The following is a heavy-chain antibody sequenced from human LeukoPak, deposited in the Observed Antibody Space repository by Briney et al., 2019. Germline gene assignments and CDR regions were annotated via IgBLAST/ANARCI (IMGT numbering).Heavy chain of an antibody. Sequence: GGSLRLSCSASGFTFNNYAIHWVRQAPGKGLEYVLAISSNGGSTYYADSVKGRFTISRDNSKNTLYLQMSSLRAEDTAVYYCASDSYSPEYFQHWGQGTLVTVSS. V-gene: IGHV3-64*04. D-gene: IGHD2-15*01. CDR2: ISSNGGST. CDR1: GFTFNNYA. CDR3: ASDSYSPEYFQH. J-gene: IGHJ1*01.